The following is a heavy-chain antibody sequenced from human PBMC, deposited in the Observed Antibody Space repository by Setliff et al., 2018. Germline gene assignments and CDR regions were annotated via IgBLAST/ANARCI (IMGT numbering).Heavy chain of an antibody. D-gene: IGHD3-10*01. CDR3: ARIYSSGTYYFDY. CDR2: IYSGGST. V-gene: IGHV3-53*01. Sequence: GSLRLSCAASGFTVSSNYMSWVRQAPGKGLEWVSVIYSGGSTYYADSVKGRFTISRDNAKNSLYLQMNSLRAEDTAVYYCARIYSSGTYYFDYWGRGTLVTVSS. J-gene: IGHJ4*02. CDR1: GFTVSSNY.